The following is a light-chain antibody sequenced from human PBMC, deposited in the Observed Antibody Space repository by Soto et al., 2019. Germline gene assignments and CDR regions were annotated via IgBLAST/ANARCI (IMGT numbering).Light chain of an antibody. CDR3: SSYTFSSTVV. CDR2: DVG. J-gene: IGLJ2*01. Sequence: QSVLTQPASVSGSPGQSVTISCTGTSSDVGGYNYVSWYQQHPGKAPKLMISDVGPRPSGVSNRFSGSKSGNTASLTISGLQAEDEGVYYCSSYTFSSTVVFGGGTKVTVL. CDR1: SSDVGGYNY. V-gene: IGLV2-14*01.